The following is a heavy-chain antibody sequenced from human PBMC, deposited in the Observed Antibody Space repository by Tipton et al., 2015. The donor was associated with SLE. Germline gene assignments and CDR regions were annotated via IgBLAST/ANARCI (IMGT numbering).Heavy chain of an antibody. Sequence: SLRLSCAASGFSFRNFGMHWVRQAPGKGLEWVALIWDDGTKTKYMDSIKGRFTVSRDNSKNTLYLQMTSLRAEDTAIYFCARDGANELFFFDYWGLGTLVTVSS. D-gene: IGHD1-1*01. CDR3: ARDGANELFFFDY. CDR2: IWDDGTKT. J-gene: IGHJ4*02. CDR1: GFSFRNFG. V-gene: IGHV3-33*01.